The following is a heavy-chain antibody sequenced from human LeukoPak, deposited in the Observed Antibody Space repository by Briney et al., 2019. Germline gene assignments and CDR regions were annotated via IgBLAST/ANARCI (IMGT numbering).Heavy chain of an antibody. J-gene: IGHJ3*02. Sequence: ASVKVSCKASGYIVTDYYMHWVRQAPGQGLEWMGWINPNSGGTNYAQKFQGRVTITADKSTSTAYMELSSLRSEDTAVYYCARLGVPAAILDAFDIWGQGTMVTVSS. CDR3: ARLGVPAAILDAFDI. CDR1: GYIVTDYY. CDR2: INPNSGGT. V-gene: IGHV1-2*02. D-gene: IGHD2-2*01.